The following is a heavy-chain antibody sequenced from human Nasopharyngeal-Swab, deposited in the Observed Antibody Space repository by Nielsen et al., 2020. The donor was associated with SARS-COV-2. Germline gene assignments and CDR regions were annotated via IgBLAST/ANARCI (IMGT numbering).Heavy chain of an antibody. J-gene: IGHJ6*02. Sequence: GGSLRLSCAASGFTFSSYEMNWVRQAPGKGLEWVSYISSSGSTIYYADSVKGRFTTSRDNAKNSLYLQMNSLRAEDTAVYYCARGCVLTGPTCNYYGMDVWGQGTTVTVSS. D-gene: IGHD3-9*01. CDR3: ARGCVLTGPTCNYYGMDV. V-gene: IGHV3-48*03. CDR2: ISSSGSTI. CDR1: GFTFSSYE.